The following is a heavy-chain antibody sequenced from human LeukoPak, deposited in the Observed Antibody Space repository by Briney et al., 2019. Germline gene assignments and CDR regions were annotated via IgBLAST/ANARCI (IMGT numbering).Heavy chain of an antibody. V-gene: IGHV3-21*01. CDR3: VTGGDYVWGSYRYTHY. J-gene: IGHJ4*02. Sequence: GGSLRLSCAASGFTFSSYSMNWVRQAPGKGLEWVSSISSSSSYIYYADSVKGRFTISRDNAKNSLYLQMNSLRAEDTAVYYCVTGGDYVWGSYRYTHYWRQGTLVAASS. CDR2: ISSSSSYI. CDR1: GFTFSSYS. D-gene: IGHD3-16*02.